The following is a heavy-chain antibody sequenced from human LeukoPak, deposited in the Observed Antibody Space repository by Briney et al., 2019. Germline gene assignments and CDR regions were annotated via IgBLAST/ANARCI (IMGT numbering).Heavy chain of an antibody. CDR1: GFTFSTYT. CDR2: INSGGSTT. CDR3: LRGDSRDF. J-gene: IGHJ4*02. D-gene: IGHD3-22*01. V-gene: IGHV3-21*01. Sequence: GGSLRLSCAASGFTFSTYTMNWARQAPGKGLEWVSSINSGGSTTHYADSVKGRFTISRDNAQNSLYLQMNSLRVDDAAVYYCLRGDSRDFWGQGTLVTVST.